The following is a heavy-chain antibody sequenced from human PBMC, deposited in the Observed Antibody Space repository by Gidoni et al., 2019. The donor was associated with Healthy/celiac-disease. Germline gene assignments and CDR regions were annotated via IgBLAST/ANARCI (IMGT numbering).Heavy chain of an antibody. CDR2: ISYEGSNK. J-gene: IGHJ3*02. CDR1: GFTFRRYA. D-gene: IGHD3-16*01. V-gene: IGHV3-30-3*01. Sequence: VQLVESGGGVVQPGRSLRLACAASGFTFRRYARHWVRQAPAKGREWVEVISYEGSNKYYADSVKGRFTSSRDNSKNTMYLQMNSLRAEDTAVYYCASLGGGRDAFDIWGQGTMVTVSS. CDR3: ASLGGGRDAFDI.